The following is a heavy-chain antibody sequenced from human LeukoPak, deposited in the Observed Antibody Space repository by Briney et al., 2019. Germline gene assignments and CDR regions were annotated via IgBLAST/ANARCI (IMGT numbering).Heavy chain of an antibody. CDR2: ISGSGGST. CDR3: AKDPTFYDSSGYYLT. D-gene: IGHD3-22*01. J-gene: IGHJ5*02. CDR1: GFTFNNYA. V-gene: IGHV3-23*01. Sequence: GGSLRLSCAASGFTFNNYAMSGVGQAPGKGLDGVSGISGSGGSTYYADSVKGRFTISRDNSKNTLYLQMNSLRAEDTAVYYCAKDPTFYDSSGYYLTWGQGTLVTVSS.